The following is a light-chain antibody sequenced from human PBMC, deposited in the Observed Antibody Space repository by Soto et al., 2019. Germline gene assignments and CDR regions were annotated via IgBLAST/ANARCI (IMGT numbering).Light chain of an antibody. V-gene: IGKV3-15*01. Sequence: ETVMTQSPATLSVSPWERVTLSCRASQSVSSSYLTWYQQKPGQAPRLLIYGASTRATGIPARFSGSGSGTEFTLTISSLQSEDFAVYYCQQYNNWPPITFGQGTRLEIK. CDR3: QQYNNWPPIT. CDR2: GAS. J-gene: IGKJ5*01. CDR1: QSVSSSY.